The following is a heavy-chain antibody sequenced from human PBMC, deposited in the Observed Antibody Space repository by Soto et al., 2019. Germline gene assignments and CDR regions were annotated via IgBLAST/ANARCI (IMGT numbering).Heavy chain of an antibody. CDR2: IWYDGSNE. Sequence: QVQLVESGGGVVQPGRSLRLSCAASGFSFMRQGMSWVRQAPGQGLEWVSIIWYDGSNEYYGDSVKGRFTISIDSYKNTLYLQMNSLRAADTAVYYCARVKESYSGRIRLYFFDLWGQGALVTVSS. D-gene: IGHD3-10*01. J-gene: IGHJ4*02. V-gene: IGHV3-33*01. CDR3: ARVKESYSGRIRLYFFDL. CDR1: GFSFMRQG.